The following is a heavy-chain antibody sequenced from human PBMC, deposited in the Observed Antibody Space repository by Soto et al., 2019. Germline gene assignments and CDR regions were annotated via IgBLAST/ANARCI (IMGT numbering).Heavy chain of an antibody. D-gene: IGHD6-19*01. Sequence: GSLRLSCAASGFTFSTSWMNWVRQTPGKGLEWVATINPDGSVIYYVDSVKGRFTISRDNVNNSLFLQMNTLRAEDTAVYYCAREQSSYYYMDVWGKGTTVTVSS. CDR3: AREQSSYYYMDV. J-gene: IGHJ6*03. CDR2: INPDGSVI. V-gene: IGHV3-7*05. CDR1: GFTFSTSW.